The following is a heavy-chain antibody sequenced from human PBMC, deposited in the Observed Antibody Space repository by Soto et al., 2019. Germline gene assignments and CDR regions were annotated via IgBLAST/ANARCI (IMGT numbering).Heavy chain of an antibody. CDR1: GFTFSSYA. D-gene: IGHD6-19*01. V-gene: IGHV3-30-3*01. CDR2: ISYDGSNK. J-gene: IGHJ3*02. Sequence: PGGSLRLSCAASGFTFSSYAMHWVRQAPGKGLEWVAVISYDGSNKYYADSVKGRFTISRDNSKNTLCLQMNSLRAEDTAVYYCARDSMGGWYAFDIWGQGTMVTVSS. CDR3: ARDSMGGWYAFDI.